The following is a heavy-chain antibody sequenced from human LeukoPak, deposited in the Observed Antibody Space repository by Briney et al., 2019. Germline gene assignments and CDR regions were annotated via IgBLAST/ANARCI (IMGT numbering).Heavy chain of an antibody. CDR3: ARGWDIVVVPAANDAFDI. CDR2: IWYDGSNK. V-gene: IGHV3-33*01. CDR1: GFTFSSYG. D-gene: IGHD2-2*01. Sequence: PGRSLRLSCAASGFTFSSYGMHWVRQAPGKGLEWVAVIWYDGSNKYYADSVKGRFTISRDNSKNTLYLQMNSLRAADTAVYYCARGWDIVVVPAANDAFDIWGQGTMVTVSS. J-gene: IGHJ3*02.